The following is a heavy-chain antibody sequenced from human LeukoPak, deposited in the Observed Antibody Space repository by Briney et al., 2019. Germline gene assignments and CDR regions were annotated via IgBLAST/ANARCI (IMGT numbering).Heavy chain of an antibody. D-gene: IGHD3/OR15-3a*01. CDR3: ASGLQLGVDY. J-gene: IGHJ4*02. Sequence: PGGSLRLSCAASGFTFSRHWMHWVRQAPGRGLVWVSRINSNGSSASYADSVKGRFTIPRDNAKNTLYLQMNSLRAEDTAVYYCASGLQLGVDYWGQGTRVTVSS. CDR1: GFTFSRHW. V-gene: IGHV3-74*01. CDR2: INSNGSSA.